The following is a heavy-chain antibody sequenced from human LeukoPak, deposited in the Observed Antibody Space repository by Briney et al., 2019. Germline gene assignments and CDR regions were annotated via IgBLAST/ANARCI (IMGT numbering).Heavy chain of an antibody. CDR1: GGSISSSY. Sequence: WETLCLTCTVSGGSISSSYWSWIRQPPGKGLEWIGYIYYSGSTNYNPSPKSRVTISVDTSKNQFSLNLSSVTATDTAVYYCARTETTYYFDYWGQGTLASVSS. J-gene: IGHJ4*02. V-gene: IGHV4-59*01. CDR2: IYYSGST. D-gene: IGHD1-1*01. CDR3: ARTETTYYFDY.